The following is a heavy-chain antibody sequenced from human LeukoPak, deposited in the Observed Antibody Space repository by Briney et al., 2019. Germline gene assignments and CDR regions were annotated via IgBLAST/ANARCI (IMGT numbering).Heavy chain of an antibody. V-gene: IGHV3-7*01. Sequence: GGSLRLSCAVSGFTFSSYWMSWVRQAPGKGLEWVANIKQDGSEKYYVDSVKGRFTISRNNAKNSLYLQMNSLRAEDTAVYYCAREDLLLSTLFDYWGQGTLVTVSS. J-gene: IGHJ4*02. CDR2: IKQDGSEK. CDR1: GFTFSSYW. CDR3: AREDLLLSTLFDY. D-gene: IGHD3-16*02.